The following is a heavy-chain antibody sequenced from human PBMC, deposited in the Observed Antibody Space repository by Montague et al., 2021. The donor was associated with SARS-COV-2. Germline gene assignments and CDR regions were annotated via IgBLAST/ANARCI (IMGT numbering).Heavy chain of an antibody. V-gene: IGHV4-39*07. J-gene: IGHJ4*02. D-gene: IGHD3-22*01. CDR1: GRSISSSSYY. CDR2: IYYSGSX. Sequence: SETLSLTCTVSGRSISSSSYYWDWIRQPRGKVLEWIGSIYYSGSXYYNPSLKSRVTISVDTSKNQFSLKLSSVTAADTAVYYCAREGGWLSRGSYYFDYWGQGTLVTVPS. CDR3: AREGGWLSRGSYYFDY.